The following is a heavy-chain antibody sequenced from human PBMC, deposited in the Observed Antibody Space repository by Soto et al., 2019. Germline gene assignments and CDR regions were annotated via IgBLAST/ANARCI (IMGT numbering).Heavy chain of an antibody. Sequence: QVQLVQSGAEVKKPGASVKVSCKASGYTFTSYAMHWVRQAPGQRLEWMGWINAGNGNTKYSQKFQGRATITRDTSASTAYMELSSLRSEDTAVYYCGLWNDWPGYFDLWGRGTLVTVSS. V-gene: IGHV1-3*01. D-gene: IGHD1-1*01. CDR2: INAGNGNT. CDR1: GYTFTSYA. J-gene: IGHJ2*01. CDR3: GLWNDWPGYFDL.